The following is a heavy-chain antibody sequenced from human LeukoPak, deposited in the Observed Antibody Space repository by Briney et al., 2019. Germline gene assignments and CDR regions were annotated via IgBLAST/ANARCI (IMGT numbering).Heavy chain of an antibody. CDR1: GYTFTGYY. D-gene: IGHD2-15*01. Sequence: ASVKVSCKASGYTFTGYYMHWVRQAPGQGLEWMGWINPNSGGTNHAQKFQGRVTMTRDTSISTAYMELSRLRSDDTAVYYCARAQTVVAATPGGYWGQGTLVTVSS. CDR3: ARAQTVVAATPGGY. J-gene: IGHJ4*02. CDR2: INPNSGGT. V-gene: IGHV1-2*02.